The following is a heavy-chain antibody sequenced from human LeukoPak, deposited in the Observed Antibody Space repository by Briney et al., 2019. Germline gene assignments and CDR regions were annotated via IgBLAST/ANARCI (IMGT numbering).Heavy chain of an antibody. J-gene: IGHJ3*02. D-gene: IGHD5-12*01. V-gene: IGHV3-21*01. CDR2: IGTSGSYI. Sequence: QPGGSLSLSCSASGFTFSSYAMHWVRQAPGKGLEWVSFIGTSGSYIKYADSVKGRFTISRDNAKNSLYLQMNSLRAEDTAMYFCARDRAIDIRAYDIWGQGTMVTVSS. CDR3: ARDRAIDIRAYDI. CDR1: GFTFSSYA.